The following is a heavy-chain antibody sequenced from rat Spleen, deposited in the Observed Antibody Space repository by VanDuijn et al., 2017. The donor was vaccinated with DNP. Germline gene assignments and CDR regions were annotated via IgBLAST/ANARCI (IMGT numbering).Heavy chain of an antibody. CDR1: GYSITSTFR. V-gene: IGHV3-3*01. J-gene: IGHJ3*01. CDR3: ASGGAGIWFAY. D-gene: IGHD4-2*01. CDR2: VTGAGDT. Sequence: EVQLQESGSGLVQPSQSLSLTCFVSGYSITSTFRWDWIRKFPGNKLEWMGYVTGAGDTDYNPSLKSRISITRDTSKNQFFLQLNSVTTEDTATYYCASGGAGIWFAYWGQGTLVTVSS.